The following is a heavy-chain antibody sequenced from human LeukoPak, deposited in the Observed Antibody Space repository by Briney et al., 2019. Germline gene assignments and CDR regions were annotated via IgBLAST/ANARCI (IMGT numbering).Heavy chain of an antibody. CDR2: ISGSGGST. D-gene: IGHD3-22*01. CDR3: AKCIYYDIHNFDY. V-gene: IGHV3-23*01. J-gene: IGHJ4*02. Sequence: GGPLRLSCAASGFTFSSYGMSWVRQAPGKGLEWVSAISGSGGSTYYADSVKGRFTISRDNSKNTLYLQMNSLRAEDTAVYYCAKCIYYDIHNFDYWGQGTLVTVSS. CDR1: GFTFSSYG.